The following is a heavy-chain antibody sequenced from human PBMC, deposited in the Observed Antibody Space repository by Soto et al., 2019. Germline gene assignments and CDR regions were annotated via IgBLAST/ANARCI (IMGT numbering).Heavy chain of an antibody. D-gene: IGHD1-26*01. Sequence: SETLSLTCTVSGDSVTSDYWSWIRQPPGKRLEYIGFIYLGGSANYNPSLESRVTISPDKSKNQLSLRLTSVTAADTAVYYCTRGKWVPRGSGMDVWGRGTTVTVSS. V-gene: IGHV4-59*02. J-gene: IGHJ6*02. CDR2: IYLGGSA. CDR3: TRGKWVPRGSGMDV. CDR1: GDSVTSDY.